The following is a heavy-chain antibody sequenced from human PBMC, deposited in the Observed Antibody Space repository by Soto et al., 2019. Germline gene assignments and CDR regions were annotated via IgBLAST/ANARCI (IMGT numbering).Heavy chain of an antibody. V-gene: IGHV1-18*01. J-gene: IGHJ6*02. Sequence: ASVKVSCKTSGYTFTTYGLAWLRQAPGQRPEWMGWVGTNNDNTNYAEKFQGRVTMTTDTSTATTYMELRSLRSDDTAVYYCARDWDHCGGDCYSSSNYYYYGMDVWGQGTTVTVSS. CDR3: ARDWDHCGGDCYSSSNYYYYGMDV. CDR1: GYTFTTYG. CDR2: VGTNNDNT. D-gene: IGHD2-21*02.